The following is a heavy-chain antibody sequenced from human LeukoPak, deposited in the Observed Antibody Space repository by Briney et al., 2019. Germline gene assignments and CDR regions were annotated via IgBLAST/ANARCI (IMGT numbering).Heavy chain of an antibody. V-gene: IGHV3-21*01. D-gene: IGHD1-7*01. CDR1: GFTFSSYS. J-gene: IGHJ3*02. Sequence: PGGSLRLSCAASGFTFSSYSMNWVRQAPGKGLEWVSSISSSSSYIYYADSVKGRFTISRDNAKNSLYLQMNSLRAEDTAVYYCAREKELELHDAFDIWGQGTMVTVSS. CDR2: ISSSSSYI. CDR3: AREKELELHDAFDI.